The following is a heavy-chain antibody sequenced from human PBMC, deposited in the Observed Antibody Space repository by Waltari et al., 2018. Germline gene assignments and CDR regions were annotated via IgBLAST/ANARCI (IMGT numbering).Heavy chain of an antibody. CDR1: GFTVSSNY. CDR3: ARSIAVAGLRGAFDI. Sequence: EVQLVETGGGLIQPGGSLRLSCAASGFTVSSNYMSWVRQAPGKGLEWVSVIYSGGSTYYADSVKGRFTISRDNSKNTLYLQMNSLRAEDTAVYYCARSIAVAGLRGAFDIWGQGTMVTVSS. D-gene: IGHD6-19*01. J-gene: IGHJ3*02. V-gene: IGHV3-53*02. CDR2: IYSGGST.